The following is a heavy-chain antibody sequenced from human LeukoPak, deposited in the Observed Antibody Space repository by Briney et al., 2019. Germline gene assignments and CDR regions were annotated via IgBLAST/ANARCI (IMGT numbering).Heavy chain of an antibody. CDR1: GFSVSNSY. V-gene: IGHV3-53*01. D-gene: IGHD3-22*01. Sequence: GGSLRLSCAASGFSVSNSYMSWVRQAPGKGLDWVSVIYSGGGTFHSDSVKGRFTVSGDYSKNTLYLQMNNLRADDTAVYYCARDSSGPAFWGQGTLVAVSS. CDR2: IYSGGGT. J-gene: IGHJ4*02. CDR3: ARDSSGPAF.